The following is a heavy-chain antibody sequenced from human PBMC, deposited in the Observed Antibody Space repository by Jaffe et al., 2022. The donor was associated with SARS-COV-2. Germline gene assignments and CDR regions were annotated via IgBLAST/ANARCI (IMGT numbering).Heavy chain of an antibody. CDR3: ARARSYYYDTRRAFDI. CDR1: GGSFSGYY. CDR2: INHSGST. V-gene: IGHV4-34*01. D-gene: IGHD3-22*01. Sequence: QVQLQQWGAGLLKPSETLSLTCAVYGGSFSGYYWSWIRQPPGKGLEWIGEINHSGSTNYNPSLKSRVTISVDTSKNQFSLKLSSVTAADTAVYYCARARSYYYDTRRAFDIWGQGTMVTVSS. J-gene: IGHJ3*02.